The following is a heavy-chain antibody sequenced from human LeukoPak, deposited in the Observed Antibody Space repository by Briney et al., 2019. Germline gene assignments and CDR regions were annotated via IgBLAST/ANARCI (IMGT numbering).Heavy chain of an antibody. D-gene: IGHD3-22*01. CDR2: INAGNGNT. J-gene: IGHJ1*01. V-gene: IGHV1-3*01. CDR3: AREVYYDTQYFQH. CDR1: GYTFTSYA. Sequence: ASVKVSCTASGYTFTSYAMHWVRQAPGQRLEWMGWINAGNGNTKYSQKFQGRVTITRDTSASTAYMELSSLRSEDTAVYYCAREVYYDTQYFQHWGQGTLVTVSS.